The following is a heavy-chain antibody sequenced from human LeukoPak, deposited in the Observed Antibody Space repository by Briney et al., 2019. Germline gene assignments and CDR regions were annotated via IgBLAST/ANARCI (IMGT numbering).Heavy chain of an antibody. CDR2: ISRSSGHT. J-gene: IGHJ4*02. CDR3: ARDRRDTGGIDY. CDR1: GLTFSDYY. V-gene: IGHV3-11*05. D-gene: IGHD1-14*01. Sequence: AAGSLRLSCAASGLTFSDYYMSWIRQAPGKGLEWVSYISRSSGHTNYADSVKGRFTISRDNTKNSLYLQMNSLRAEDTAVYYCARDRRDTGGIDYGGQGTLVTVSS.